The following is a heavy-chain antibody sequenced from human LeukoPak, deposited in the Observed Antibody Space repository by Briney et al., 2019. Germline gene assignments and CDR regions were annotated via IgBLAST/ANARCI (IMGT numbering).Heavy chain of an antibody. D-gene: IGHD6-13*01. CDR1: GYTFTSYA. Sequence: GASVKVSCKASGYTFTSYAMHWVRQAPGQRLEWMGWINAGNGNTKYSQKFQGRVTITSDTSASTAYMELSSLRSEDTAVYYCARSSVMAAAGTGRNQYFQHWGQGTLVTVSS. J-gene: IGHJ1*01. CDR3: ARSSVMAAAGTGRNQYFQH. V-gene: IGHV1-3*01. CDR2: INAGNGNT.